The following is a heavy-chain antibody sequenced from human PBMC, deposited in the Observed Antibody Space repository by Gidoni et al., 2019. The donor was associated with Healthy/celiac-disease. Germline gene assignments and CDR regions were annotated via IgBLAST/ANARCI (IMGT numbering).Heavy chain of an antibody. J-gene: IGHJ5*02. D-gene: IGHD1-26*01. Sequence: QLQLQESGPGLVKPSETLSLTCTVSGGSISSSGYYWCWIRLPPGKGLEWIGSIYYSGSTYYNPSLKSRVTISVDTSKNQFSLKLSSVTAADTAVYYCARKWELRHWFDPWGQGTLVTVSS. CDR2: IYYSGST. CDR1: GGSISSSGYY. V-gene: IGHV4-39*01. CDR3: ARKWELRHWFDP.